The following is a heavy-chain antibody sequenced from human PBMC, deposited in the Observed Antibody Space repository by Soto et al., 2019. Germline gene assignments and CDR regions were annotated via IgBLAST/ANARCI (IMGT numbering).Heavy chain of an antibody. CDR2: ITGSGGSI. CDR1: GFTFSSYA. Sequence: GGSLRLSCAASGFTFSSYAMSWVRQAPGKGLEWVSTITGSGGSINYADSVKGRFTISRDNSKNTLYLQMNSLRAEDTAVYYCAKVQLVGATAYYFDYWGQGTLVTVSS. CDR3: AKVQLVGATAYYFDY. V-gene: IGHV3-23*01. D-gene: IGHD1-26*01. J-gene: IGHJ4*02.